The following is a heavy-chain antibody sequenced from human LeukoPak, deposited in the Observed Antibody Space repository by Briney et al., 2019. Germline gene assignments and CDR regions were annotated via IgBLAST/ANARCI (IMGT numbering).Heavy chain of an antibody. Sequence: GSSVKVSCKASGGTFSSYTISWVRQAPGQGLEWMGRIIPILGIANYAQKFQGGVTITADKSTSTAYMELSSLRSEDTAVYYCARDPSRVYYFDYWGQGTLVTVSS. CDR2: IIPILGIA. D-gene: IGHD2-8*01. J-gene: IGHJ4*02. V-gene: IGHV1-69*04. CDR1: GGTFSSYT. CDR3: ARDPSRVYYFDY.